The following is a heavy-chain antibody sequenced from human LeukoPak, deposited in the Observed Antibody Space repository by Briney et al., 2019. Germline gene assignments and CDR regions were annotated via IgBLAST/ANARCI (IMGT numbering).Heavy chain of an antibody. CDR2: IIPIFGTA. Sequence: SVKVSCKASGGTFSSYAISWVRQAPGQGLEWMGGIIPIFGTANYAQKFQGRVTITTDESTSTAYMELSSLRSEDTAVYYCARDGSRDVRFSPDYWGQGTLVTVSS. CDR1: GGTFSSYA. CDR3: ARDGSRDVRFSPDY. V-gene: IGHV1-69*05. J-gene: IGHJ4*02. D-gene: IGHD3-3*01.